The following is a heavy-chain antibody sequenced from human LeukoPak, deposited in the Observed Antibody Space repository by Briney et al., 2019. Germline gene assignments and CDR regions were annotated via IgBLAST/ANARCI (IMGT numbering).Heavy chain of an antibody. D-gene: IGHD4-17*01. J-gene: IGHJ4*02. CDR1: GFTFSSYS. Sequence: TGGSLRLSCAATGFTFSSYSMNWVRQAPGKGLEWVSCISVGSSSINYADSVKGRFTISRDNAKNSLYLQMNSLRAEDTAVYYCARATYGDYSPLDHWGQGTQVTVS. CDR2: ISVGSSSI. CDR3: ARATYGDYSPLDH. V-gene: IGHV3-21*01.